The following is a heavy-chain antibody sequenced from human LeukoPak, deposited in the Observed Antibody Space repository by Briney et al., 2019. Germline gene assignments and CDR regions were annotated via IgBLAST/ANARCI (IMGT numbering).Heavy chain of an antibody. CDR1: GFTFSSYA. Sequence: GGSLRLSCAASGFTFSSYAMSWVRQAPGKGLEWVSAISGSGGSTYYADSVKGRFTISRDNSKNTLYLQMNSLRAEDTAVYYCAKVDGDYSHYDYYMDVWGKGTTVTVSS. CDR3: AKVDGDYSHYDYYMDV. J-gene: IGHJ6*03. CDR2: ISGSGGST. V-gene: IGHV3-23*01. D-gene: IGHD4-17*01.